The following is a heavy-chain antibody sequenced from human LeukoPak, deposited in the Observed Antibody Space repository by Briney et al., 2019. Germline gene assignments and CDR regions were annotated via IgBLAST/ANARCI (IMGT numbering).Heavy chain of an antibody. CDR3: ARGLFDSSGYYYFDY. CDR2: ISYDGSNK. D-gene: IGHD3-22*01. J-gene: IGHJ4*02. V-gene: IGHV3-30-3*01. Sequence: GGSLRLSCAASGFTFSSYAMHWVRQAPGKGLEWVAVISYDGSNKYYADSVKGRFTISRDNSKNTLYLQMNSLRAEDTAVYYCARGLFDSSGYYYFDYWGQGTLVTVSS. CDR1: GFTFSSYA.